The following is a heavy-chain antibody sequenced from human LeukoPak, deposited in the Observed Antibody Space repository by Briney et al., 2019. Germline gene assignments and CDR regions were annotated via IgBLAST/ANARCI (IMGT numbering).Heavy chain of an antibody. Sequence: ASVRVSCKASGYTFSAYGITWVRQAPGQGLEWMAWTSGTGYNTDYTQRFQGRVSVTTDTSTSTAYLEVRSLRSEDTAIYYCARSQCPDSTSCYYFFYFDFWGQGTPVTVSS. CDR3: ARSQCPDSTSCYYFFYFDF. CDR2: TSGTGYNT. CDR1: GYTFSAYG. D-gene: IGHD2-2*01. J-gene: IGHJ4*02. V-gene: IGHV1-18*01.